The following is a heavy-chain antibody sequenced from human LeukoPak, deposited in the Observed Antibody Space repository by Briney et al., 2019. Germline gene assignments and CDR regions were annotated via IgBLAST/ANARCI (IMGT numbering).Heavy chain of an antibody. Sequence: GGSLRLSCAASGFTFSSYAMNWVRQAPGKGLEWVSAISGSGGSTYYADSVKGRFTISRDTSKNTLYLQMNSLRAEDTAVYYCAKFLYSFDAFDIWGQGTMVTVSS. D-gene: IGHD6-13*01. CDR2: ISGSGGST. J-gene: IGHJ3*02. CDR1: GFTFSSYA. CDR3: AKFLYSFDAFDI. V-gene: IGHV3-23*01.